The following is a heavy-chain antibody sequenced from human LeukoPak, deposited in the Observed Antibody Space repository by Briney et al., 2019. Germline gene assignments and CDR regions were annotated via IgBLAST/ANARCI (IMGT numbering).Heavy chain of an antibody. Sequence: PGGSLRLSCAASGFTFSSYAMSWVRQAPGKGLEWVSAISGSGGSTYYADSVKGRFTISRDNSKNTLYLQMNSLRAEDTAVYYCARGGDYDSSGWGPEPEQFDCWGQGTLVTVSS. CDR1: GFTFSSYA. V-gene: IGHV3-23*01. D-gene: IGHD3-22*01. J-gene: IGHJ4*02. CDR3: ARGGDYDSSGWGPEPEQFDC. CDR2: ISGSGGST.